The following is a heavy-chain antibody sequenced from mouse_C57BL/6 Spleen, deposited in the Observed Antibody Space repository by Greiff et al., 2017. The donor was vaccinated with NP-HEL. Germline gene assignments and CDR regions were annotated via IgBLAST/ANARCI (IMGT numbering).Heavy chain of an antibody. CDR3: TREGDEVFAY. J-gene: IGHJ3*01. CDR2: ISSGGDYI. D-gene: IGHD3-3*01. V-gene: IGHV5-9-1*02. Sequence: DVHLVESGEGLVKPGGSLKLSCAASGFTFSSYAMSWVRQTPEKRLEWVAYISSGGDYIYYADTVKGRFTISSDNARNTLYLQMSSLKSEDTAMYYCTREGDEVFAYWGQGTLVTVSA. CDR1: GFTFSSYA.